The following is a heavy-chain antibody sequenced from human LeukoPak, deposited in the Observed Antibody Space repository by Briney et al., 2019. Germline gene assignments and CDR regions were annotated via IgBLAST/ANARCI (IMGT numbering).Heavy chain of an antibody. CDR3: ARGSSSSSWYPYYNWFDP. CDR2: IYYSGST. D-gene: IGHD6-13*01. J-gene: IGHJ5*02. CDR1: GYSISSGYY. V-gene: IGHV4-38-2*02. Sequence: PSETLSLTCTVSGYSISSGYYWGWIRQPPGKGLEWIGYIYYSGSTNYNPSLKSRVTISVDTSKNQFSLKLSSVTAADTAVYFCARGSSSSSWYPYYNWFDPWGQGTLVTVSS.